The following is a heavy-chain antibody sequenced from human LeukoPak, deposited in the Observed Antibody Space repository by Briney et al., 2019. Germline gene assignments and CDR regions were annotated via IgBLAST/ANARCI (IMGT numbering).Heavy chain of an antibody. CDR2: ISGSGGST. D-gene: IGHD3-22*01. CDR1: GFTFSSYA. V-gene: IGHV3-23*01. CDR3: AKDHDSYDSSGYYCDY. J-gene: IGHJ4*02. Sequence: GGSLRLSCAASGFTFSSYAMSWVRQAPGKGLEWVSAISGSGGSTYYADSVKGRFTISRDNSKSTLYLQMNSLRAEDTAVYYCAKDHDSYDSSGYYCDYWGQGTLVTVSS.